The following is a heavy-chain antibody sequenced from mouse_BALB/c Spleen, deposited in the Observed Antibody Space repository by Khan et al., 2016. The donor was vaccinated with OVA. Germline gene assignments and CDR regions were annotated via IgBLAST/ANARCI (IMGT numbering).Heavy chain of an antibody. CDR2: INPSTGYT. Sequence: QVQLKASGAELAKPGASVKMSCKASGYTFINYWILWVKQRPGQGLEWIGYINPSTGYTEYNQNFKDKATLTADKSSSTAYMQLSSLTSEDSAVYYCARRGQRWDFDYWGQGTTLTVSS. D-gene: IGHD1-1*01. J-gene: IGHJ2*01. CDR1: GYTFINYW. V-gene: IGHV1-7*01. CDR3: ARRGQRWDFDY.